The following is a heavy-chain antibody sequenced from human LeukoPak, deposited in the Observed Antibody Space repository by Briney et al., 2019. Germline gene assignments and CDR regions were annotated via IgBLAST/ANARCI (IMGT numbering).Heavy chain of an antibody. V-gene: IGHV4-59*01. J-gene: IGHJ4*02. CDR3: ARGEPAFSSGWYTYYFDY. CDR1: GGSISSYY. CDR2: IYYGGTT. D-gene: IGHD6-19*01. Sequence: SETLSLTCTVSGGSISSYYWSWIRQTPGKGLEWLGYIYYGGTTNYNPSLRSRVAISLDTSKNQFSLKLSSVTAADTAVYYCARGEPAFSSGWYTYYFDYWGQGTLVTVSS.